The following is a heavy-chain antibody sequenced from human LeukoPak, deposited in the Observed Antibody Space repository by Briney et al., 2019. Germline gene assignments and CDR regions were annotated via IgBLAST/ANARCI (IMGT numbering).Heavy chain of an antibody. V-gene: IGHV1-2*02. D-gene: IGHD3/OR15-3a*01. CDR1: GYTFTGYY. CDR2: INPNSGGT. Sequence: ASVTVSCKASGYTFTGYYMLWVRQAPGQGLEWMGWINPNSGGTNYAQKFQGRVTMTRDTSISTAYMELSRLRSDDTAVYYCARGIFGPTPPHDAWGQGTLVTVSS. J-gene: IGHJ5*02. CDR3: ARGIFGPTPPHDA.